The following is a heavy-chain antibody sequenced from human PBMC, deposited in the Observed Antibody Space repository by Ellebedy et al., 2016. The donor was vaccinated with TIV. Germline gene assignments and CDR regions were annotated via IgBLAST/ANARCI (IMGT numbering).Heavy chain of an antibody. CDR2: ISAYNGNT. D-gene: IGHD2-2*01. V-gene: IGHV1-18*01. Sequence: AASVKVSCKASGYTFTSYGISWVRQAPGQGLEWMGWISAYNGNTNYAQKLQGRVTMTRDTSTSTVYMELSSLRSDDTAVYYCARGKRYCSSTSCYAGGDYWGQGTLVTVSS. CDR1: GYTFTSYG. J-gene: IGHJ4*02. CDR3: ARGKRYCSSTSCYAGGDY.